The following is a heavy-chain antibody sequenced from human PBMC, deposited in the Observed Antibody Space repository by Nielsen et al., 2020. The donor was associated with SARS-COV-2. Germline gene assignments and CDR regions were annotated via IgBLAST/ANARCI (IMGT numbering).Heavy chain of an antibody. CDR2: ISSGGSGM. CDR3: AREGDGYKAYYNGLDV. D-gene: IGHD5-24*01. J-gene: IGHJ6*02. CDR1: GFTLSKYE. Sequence: GESLKISCTASGFTLSKYEMKWVRQAPGEGLEWIAHISSGGSGMYYADSVKGRFTIARDNAKNSVYLQMNSLRDEDTAVYYCAREGDGYKAYYNGLDVWGQGTTVTVSS. V-gene: IGHV3-48*03.